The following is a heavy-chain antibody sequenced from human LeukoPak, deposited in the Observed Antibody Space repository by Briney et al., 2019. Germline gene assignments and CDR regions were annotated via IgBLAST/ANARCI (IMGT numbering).Heavy chain of an antibody. CDR2: IGANGGPK. Sequence: GGSLRLSCAASGFTFNNYAMGWVRQAPGKGLEWVSAIGANGGPKYYTDSVKGWFTISRDSSKNTLYLQMNSLRADDTAVYYCAKDTGYSTGWYAVDYWGQGTLVTVSS. V-gene: IGHV3-23*01. CDR1: GFTFNNYA. D-gene: IGHD6-19*01. J-gene: IGHJ4*02. CDR3: AKDTGYSTGWYAVDY.